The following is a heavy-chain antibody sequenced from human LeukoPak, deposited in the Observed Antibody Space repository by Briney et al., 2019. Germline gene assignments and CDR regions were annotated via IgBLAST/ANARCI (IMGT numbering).Heavy chain of an antibody. CDR3: ARGVDGYCSSTSCFDYYGMDV. J-gene: IGHJ6*02. CDR2: ISAYNGNT. V-gene: IGHV1-18*01. Sequence: ASVKVSCKASGYTFTSYGISWVRQAPGQGLEWMGWISAYNGNTNYAQKLQGRVTMTTDTSTSTAYMELRSLRSDDTAVYYCARGVDGYCSSTSCFDYYGMDVWGQGTTVTVSS. CDR1: GYTFTSYG. D-gene: IGHD2-2*03.